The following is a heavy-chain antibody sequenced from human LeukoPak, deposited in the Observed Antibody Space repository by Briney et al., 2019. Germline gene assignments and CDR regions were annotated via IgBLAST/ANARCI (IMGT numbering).Heavy chain of an antibody. CDR1: GGSFSGYY. CDR2: INHSGST. J-gene: IGHJ4*02. CDR3: ARRYYPGIAVAAYGY. V-gene: IGHV4-34*01. D-gene: IGHD6-19*01. Sequence: SETLSLTCAVYGGSFSGYYWSWIRQPPGKGLEWIGEINHSGSTNYNPSLKSRVTISVDTSENQFSLKLSSVTAADTAVYYCARRYYPGIAVAAYGYWGQGTLVTVSS.